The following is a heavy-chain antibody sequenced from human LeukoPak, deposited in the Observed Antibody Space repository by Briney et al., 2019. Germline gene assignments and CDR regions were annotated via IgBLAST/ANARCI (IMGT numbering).Heavy chain of an antibody. Sequence: ASVKVSCKASGGTFSSYAISWVRQAPGQGLEWMGGIIPIFATSKYAQQFQGRVTITADKSTSTAYMELSSLRSEDMAVYYCAREPYYYDSSGYYSLSGYFDYWGQGTLVTVSS. J-gene: IGHJ4*02. CDR1: GGTFSSYA. V-gene: IGHV1-69*06. CDR3: AREPYYYDSSGYYSLSGYFDY. CDR2: IIPIFATS. D-gene: IGHD3-22*01.